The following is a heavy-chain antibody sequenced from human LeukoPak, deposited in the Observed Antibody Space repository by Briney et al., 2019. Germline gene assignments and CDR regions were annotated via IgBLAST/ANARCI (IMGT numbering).Heavy chain of an antibody. V-gene: IGHV4-59*01. CDR1: GGSISTYY. J-gene: IGHJ5*02. D-gene: IGHD3-9*01. CDR2: IYYSGST. Sequence: SETLSLTCTVSGGSISTYYWSWIRQPPGKGLEWIGYIYYSGSTNYNPSLNSRVTLSVDTSKNQFSLKLSSVTAADTAVYYCARFDARSNCFDPWGQGTLVTVSS. CDR3: ARFDARSNCFDP.